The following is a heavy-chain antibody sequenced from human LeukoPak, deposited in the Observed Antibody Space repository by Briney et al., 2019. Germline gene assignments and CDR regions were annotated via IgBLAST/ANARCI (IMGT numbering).Heavy chain of an antibody. D-gene: IGHD5-18*01. Sequence: GGSLRLSCAASGFTFSSYSMNWVRQAPGKGLEWVAVISYDGSNKYYADSVKGRFTISRDNSKNTLYLQMNSLRAEDTAVYYCAKDYSSYGMDVWGQGTTVTVSS. CDR1: GFTFSSYS. CDR2: ISYDGSNK. CDR3: AKDYSSYGMDV. V-gene: IGHV3-30*18. J-gene: IGHJ6*02.